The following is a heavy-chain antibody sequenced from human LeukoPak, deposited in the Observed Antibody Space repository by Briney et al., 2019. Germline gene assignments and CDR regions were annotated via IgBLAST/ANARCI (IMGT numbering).Heavy chain of an antibody. J-gene: IGHJ4*02. D-gene: IGHD3-3*01. CDR1: GFTFSSYA. CDR3: AKEPFLEWLPPLFDY. Sequence: PGGSLRLSCAASGFTFSSYAMSWLRHAPGKGLEWVSAISGSGGSTYYADSVKGRFTISRDNSKNTLYLQMNSLRAEDTAVYYCAKEPFLEWLPPLFDYWGQGTLVTVSS. CDR2: ISGSGGST. V-gene: IGHV3-23*01.